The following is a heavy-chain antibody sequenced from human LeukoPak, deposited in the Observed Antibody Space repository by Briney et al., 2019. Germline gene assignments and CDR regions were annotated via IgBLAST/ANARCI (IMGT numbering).Heavy chain of an antibody. D-gene: IGHD6-13*01. CDR2: INPNSGGT. CDR3: ARGTPLAIAAAGDGGWFDP. V-gene: IGHV1-2*02. CDR1: GYTFTGYY. J-gene: IGHJ5*02. Sequence: VASVTVSCKASGYTFTGYYMHWVRQAPGQGLEWMGWINPNSGGTNYAQKFQGRVTMTRDTSISTAYMELSRLRSDDTAVYYCARGTPLAIAAAGDGGWFDPWGQGTLVTVSS.